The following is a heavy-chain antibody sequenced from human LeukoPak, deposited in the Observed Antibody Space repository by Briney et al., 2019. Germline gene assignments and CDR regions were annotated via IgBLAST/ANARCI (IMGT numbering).Heavy chain of an antibody. CDR1: GGSINSGGYY. CDR3: ARDRRGSGYYSDAFDI. V-gene: IGHV4-31*03. J-gene: IGHJ3*02. Sequence: PSETLSLTCTVSGGSINSGGYYWSWIRQHPGKDLEYLGYIYYSGNTYYNPSLKSRLTISIDTSKNQFSLKLSSVTAADTAVYFCARDRRGSGYYSDAFDIWGQGTMVTVSS. D-gene: IGHD2/OR15-2a*01. CDR2: IYYSGNT.